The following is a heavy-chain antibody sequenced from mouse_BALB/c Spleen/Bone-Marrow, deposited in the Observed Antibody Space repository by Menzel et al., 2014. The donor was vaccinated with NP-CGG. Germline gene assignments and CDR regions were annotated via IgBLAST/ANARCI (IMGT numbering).Heavy chain of an antibody. J-gene: IGHJ4*01. CDR3: TRGITTVVATRAMDY. D-gene: IGHD1-1*01. CDR2: IYPGNSDT. CDR1: GYTFTSYW. Sequence: EVKLMESGTVLARPGASVKMSCKASGYTFTSYWMHWVKQRPGQGLEWIGAIYPGNSDTSYNQKLKGKAKLTAVTSTSTAYIDLSSLTNEDSAVYYCTRGITTVVATRAMDYWGQGTSVTVSS. V-gene: IGHV1-5*01.